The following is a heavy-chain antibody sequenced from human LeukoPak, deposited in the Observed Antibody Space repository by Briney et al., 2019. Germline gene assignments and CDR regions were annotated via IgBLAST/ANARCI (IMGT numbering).Heavy chain of an antibody. J-gene: IGHJ5*02. CDR1: GGSISSSSYY. V-gene: IGHV4-39*07. CDR2: INHSGST. D-gene: IGHD6-13*01. Sequence: SETLSLTCTVSGGSISSSSYYWGWIRQPPGKGLEWIGEINHSGSTNYNPSLKSRVTISVDTSKNQFSLKLSSVTAADTAVYYCARDKRTYSSSWYPPRGGLYWFDPWGQGTLVTVSS. CDR3: ARDKRTYSSSWYPPRGGLYWFDP.